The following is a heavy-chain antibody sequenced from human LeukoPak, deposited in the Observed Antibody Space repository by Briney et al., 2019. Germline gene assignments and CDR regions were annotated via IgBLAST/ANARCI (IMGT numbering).Heavy chain of an antibody. Sequence: TSETLSLTCAVSGGSISSSNWWSWVRQPPGKGLEWIGEINHRGSPNYNPSLKSRFTISVDTSKRQVSLRLTSVTAADTAIYFCARGPLGGGGTWDDAFDFWGQGTVVTVSS. J-gene: IGHJ3*01. CDR2: INHRGSP. CDR3: ARGPLGGGGTWDDAFDF. CDR1: GGSISSSNW. D-gene: IGHD1-1*01. V-gene: IGHV4-4*02.